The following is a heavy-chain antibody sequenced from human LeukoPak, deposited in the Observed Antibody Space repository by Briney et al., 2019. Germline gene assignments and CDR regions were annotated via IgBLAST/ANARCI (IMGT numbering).Heavy chain of an antibody. CDR2: NYSGGST. CDR3: ARGVVWELQY. V-gene: IGHV3-66*01. J-gene: IGHJ4*02. D-gene: IGHD1-26*01. Sequence: GGSLRLSCAASGFTVSSSYMSWVRQAPGKGLEWVSINYSGGSTYYADSVKGRFTISRDNSKNTLYLQMNCLRAEDTAVYYCARGVVWELQYWGQGTLVTVSS. CDR1: GFTVSSSY.